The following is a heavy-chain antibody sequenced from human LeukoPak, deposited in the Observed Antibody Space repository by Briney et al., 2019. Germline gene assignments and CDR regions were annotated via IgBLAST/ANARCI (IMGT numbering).Heavy chain of an antibody. V-gene: IGHV1-8*01. D-gene: IGHD4-23*01. CDR3: ARGPNKSDGGNSGSAWFDP. J-gene: IGHJ5*02. Sequence: GASVKVSCKAFGNTFTPYYMHWLGKAPGQGLGGWGWSTPTSGNTGYAQKFQGRVTMTRNTSISTAYMELSSLRSEDTAVYYCARGPNKSDGGNSGSAWFDPWGQGTLVTVSS. CDR2: STPTSGNT. CDR1: GNTFTPYY.